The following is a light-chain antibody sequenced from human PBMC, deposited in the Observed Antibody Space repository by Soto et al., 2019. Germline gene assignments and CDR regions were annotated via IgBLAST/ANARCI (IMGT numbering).Light chain of an antibody. Sequence: DIQLTQSPSFLSASVGDRVTITCRASQGISSYLAWYQQKPGKAPKLLIYAASTLQSGVPSRFSGSGSGTKFTLTISSLQPEDFAPYYVQQFNSYPRPFGGGTKVDIK. CDR1: QGISSY. CDR3: QQFNSYPRP. V-gene: IGKV1-9*01. J-gene: IGKJ4*01. CDR2: AAS.